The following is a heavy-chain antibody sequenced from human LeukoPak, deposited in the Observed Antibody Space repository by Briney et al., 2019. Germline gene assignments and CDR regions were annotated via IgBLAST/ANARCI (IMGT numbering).Heavy chain of an antibody. D-gene: IGHD6-13*01. CDR3: ARDRRIAAAGTGWFDP. CDR1: GYTFTSYG. Sequence: ASVKVSCKASGYTFTSYGISWVRQAPGQGLEWMGWISAYNGNTNYAQKLQGRVTMTTDTSTSTAYMELRSLRSDDTAVYYCARDRRIAAAGTGWFDPWGQGTLVTVSS. J-gene: IGHJ5*02. V-gene: IGHV1-18*01. CDR2: ISAYNGNT.